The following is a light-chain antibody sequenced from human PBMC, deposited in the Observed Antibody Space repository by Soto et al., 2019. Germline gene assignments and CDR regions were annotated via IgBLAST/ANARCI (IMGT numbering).Light chain of an antibody. CDR2: EVS. CDR1: SSDVGAYNF. V-gene: IGLV2-14*03. Sequence: QSALTQPASVSGSPGQSITISCTGTSSDVGAYNFVSWYQQHPDKAPKLMIYEVSHRPLGVSYRFSGSKSVNTATLTISGLQPEDEADYYCSSHTSSDTRVFGTGTKLTVL. J-gene: IGLJ1*01. CDR3: SSHTSSDTRV.